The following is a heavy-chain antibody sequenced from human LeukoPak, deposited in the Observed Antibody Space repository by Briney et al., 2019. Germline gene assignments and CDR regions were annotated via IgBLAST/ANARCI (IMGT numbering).Heavy chain of an antibody. D-gene: IGHD3-9*01. CDR3: ARGPTPIRYFDWLPIDY. Sequence: ASVSVSCKASGYTFTGYYMHWVRQAPGQGLEWMGWINPNSGGTNYAQKVQGTVTMTRDTSISTAYMELSRLRSDGTAVYYCARGPTPIRYFDWLPIDYWGQGTLVTVSS. J-gene: IGHJ4*02. V-gene: IGHV1-2*02. CDR1: GYTFTGYY. CDR2: INPNSGGT.